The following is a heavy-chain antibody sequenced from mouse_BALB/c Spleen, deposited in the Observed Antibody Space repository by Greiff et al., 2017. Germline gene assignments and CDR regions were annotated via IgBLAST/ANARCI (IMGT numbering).Heavy chain of an antibody. CDR2: IRNKANGYTT. D-gene: IGHD2-14*01. V-gene: IGHV7-3*02. CDR1: GFTFTDYY. Sequence: EVKLQESGGGLVQPGGSLRLSCATSGFTFTDYYMSWVRQPPGKALEWLGFIRNKANGYTTEYSASVKGRFTISRDNSQSILYLQMNTLRAEDSATYYCARKRYEDYAMDYWGQGTSVTVSS. CDR3: ARKRYEDYAMDY. J-gene: IGHJ4*01.